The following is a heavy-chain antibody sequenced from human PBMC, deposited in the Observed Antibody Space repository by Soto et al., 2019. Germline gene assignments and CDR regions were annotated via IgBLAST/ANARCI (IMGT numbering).Heavy chain of an antibody. D-gene: IGHD3-10*01. Sequence: QVQLQESGPGLVKPSETLSLSCSVSGASFNITGFYWGWIRQPPGKGLEWIGSIYYPGTTHYNPSLKSRAIISADSSNYQFSLKLRSVTAADTAVYYCARQNYYGSGTHDWGLGTLVTVSS. CDR1: GASFNITGFY. V-gene: IGHV4-39*01. J-gene: IGHJ4*02. CDR3: ARQNYYGSGTHD. CDR2: IYYPGTT.